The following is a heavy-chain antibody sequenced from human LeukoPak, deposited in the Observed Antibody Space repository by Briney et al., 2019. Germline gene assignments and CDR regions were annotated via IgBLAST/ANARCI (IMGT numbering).Heavy chain of an antibody. D-gene: IGHD5-12*01. CDR1: GFTFSSNY. J-gene: IGHJ6*02. CDR2: IYSGGST. Sequence: PGGSLRLSCAASGFTFSSNYMSWVRQAPGKGLEWVSVIYSGGSTYYADSVKGRFTISRDNSKNTLYLQMNSLRAEDTAVYYCARAGGGYDLNYGMDVWGQGTTVTVSS. CDR3: ARAGGGYDLNYGMDV. V-gene: IGHV3-53*01.